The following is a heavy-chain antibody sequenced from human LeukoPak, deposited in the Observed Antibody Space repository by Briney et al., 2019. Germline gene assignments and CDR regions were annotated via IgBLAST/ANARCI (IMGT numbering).Heavy chain of an antibody. J-gene: IGHJ4*02. D-gene: IGHD5-12*01. Sequence: GGTLSLSCAASGFTLSSYAMSWVRQSPGKGLEWVSAISGSGGSTYYAGSVKGRLTISRDNSKNTLYLQMNSLRAEDTAVYYCAKEAGVATVHFDYWGQGTLVTVSS. CDR3: AKEAGVATVHFDY. CDR2: ISGSGGST. CDR1: GFTLSSYA. V-gene: IGHV3-23*01.